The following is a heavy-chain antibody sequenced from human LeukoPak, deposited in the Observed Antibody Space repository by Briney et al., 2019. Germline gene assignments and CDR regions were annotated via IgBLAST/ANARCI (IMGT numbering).Heavy chain of an antibody. CDR1: GFIFSNYD. Sequence: GGSLRLSCAASGFIFSNYDMHWVRQATGKGLEWVSAIGTAGDTYYQASVRGRFTMSRGNAKNSLYLQMNSLTAGDTAVYYCARGADTHFDYWGQGILVTVSS. J-gene: IGHJ4*02. CDR2: IGTAGDT. V-gene: IGHV3-13*04. CDR3: ARGADTHFDY. D-gene: IGHD2-15*01.